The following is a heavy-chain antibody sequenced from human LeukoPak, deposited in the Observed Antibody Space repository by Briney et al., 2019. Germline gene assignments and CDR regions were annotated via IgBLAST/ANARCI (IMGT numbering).Heavy chain of an antibody. J-gene: IGHJ4*02. Sequence: PGGSLRLSCAASGFTFSSYAMHWVRQAPGKGLEWVAIIWFDGSNKYHADSVQGRFTISRDNSQNTLFLQMNSVRAEDTALYYCARGLGYSYGYGIDYWGQGTLVAVSS. CDR2: IWFDGSNK. CDR1: GFTFSSYA. V-gene: IGHV3-33*01. D-gene: IGHD5-18*01. CDR3: ARGLGYSYGYGIDY.